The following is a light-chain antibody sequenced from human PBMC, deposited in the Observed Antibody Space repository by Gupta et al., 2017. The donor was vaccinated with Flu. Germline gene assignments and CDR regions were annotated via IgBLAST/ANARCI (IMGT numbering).Light chain of an antibody. Sequence: SYEVTQPLSVSVALGQTATITCGGNNIGSKNVHWYQQKPGQAPVLVIYRDYNRPSGIPERFSGSNSGNTATLTISRAQGGDEADYYCQVWDSTTYNYVFGTGTKVTVL. CDR1: NIGSKN. CDR2: RDY. V-gene: IGLV3-9*01. J-gene: IGLJ1*01. CDR3: QVWDSTTYNYV.